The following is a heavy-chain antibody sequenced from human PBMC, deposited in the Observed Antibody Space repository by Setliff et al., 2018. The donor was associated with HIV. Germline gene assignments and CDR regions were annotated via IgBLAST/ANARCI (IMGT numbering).Heavy chain of an antibody. CDR2: ISGSSNTI. J-gene: IGHJ4*02. V-gene: IGHV3-11*04. CDR1: GISFNDYY. Sequence: GGSLRLSCAASGISFNDYYMYWIRQAPGKGLEWVSCISGSSNTIHYADSVKGRFTISRDNAKSSLYLHINSLRAEDMAVYYCVGGFYAGYWGQGTLVTVSS. CDR3: VGGFYAGY. D-gene: IGHD5-12*01.